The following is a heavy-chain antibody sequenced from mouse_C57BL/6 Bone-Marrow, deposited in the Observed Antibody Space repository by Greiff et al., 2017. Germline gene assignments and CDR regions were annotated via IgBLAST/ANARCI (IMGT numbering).Heavy chain of an antibody. Sequence: VQLKQSGAELVRPGASVKLSCTASGFNFKDDYMHWVKQRPEQGLEWIGWIDPENGDTEYASKFQGKATITADTSSNTAYLQLSSLTSEDTAVYYCTTYGNYEGYAMDYWGQGTSVTVSS. V-gene: IGHV14-4*01. CDR3: TTYGNYEGYAMDY. J-gene: IGHJ4*01. CDR2: IDPENGDT. D-gene: IGHD2-1*01. CDR1: GFNFKDDY.